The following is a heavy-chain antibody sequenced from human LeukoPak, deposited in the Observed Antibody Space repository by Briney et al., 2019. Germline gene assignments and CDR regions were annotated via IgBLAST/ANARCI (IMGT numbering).Heavy chain of an antibody. V-gene: IGHV3-23*01. Sequence: GGSLRLSCAASGFTFSNYAMSWVRQAPGKGLEWVSGISASGGNTYYADSVNGRFTISRDNSRNTLYVQMSSLRAEDSAVYYCANFERTVAGPYNWFDPWGQGTLVTVSS. CDR2: ISASGGNT. J-gene: IGHJ5*02. D-gene: IGHD6-19*01. CDR1: GFTFSNYA. CDR3: ANFERTVAGPYNWFDP.